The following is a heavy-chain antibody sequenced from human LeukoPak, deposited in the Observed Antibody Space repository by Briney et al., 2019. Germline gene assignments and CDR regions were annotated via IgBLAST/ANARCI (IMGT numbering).Heavy chain of an antibody. Sequence: GGSLRLSCAASGFTVSSNYMSWVRQAPGKGLEWVSVIYSGGSTYYADSVKGRFTISRDNSKNTLYLQMNSLRAEDTAVYYCAKDFFRSYLDYWGQGTLVTVSS. J-gene: IGHJ4*02. CDR3: AKDFFRSYLDY. CDR2: IYSGGST. CDR1: GFTVSSNY. V-gene: IGHV3-66*01. D-gene: IGHD1-14*01.